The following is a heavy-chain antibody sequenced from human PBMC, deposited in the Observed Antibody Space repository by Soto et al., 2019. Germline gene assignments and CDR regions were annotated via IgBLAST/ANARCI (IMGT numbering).Heavy chain of an antibody. CDR3: ARLNAPVVIRPDGVDPDFDY. Sequence: QLQLQESGPGLVKPSETLSLTCTVSGGSISSSSYYWGWIRQPPGKGLEWIGSIYYSGSTYYNPSLKSRVTIPVDTSKTQFSLKLSSVTAADTAVYYCARLNAPVVIRPDGVDPDFDYWGQGTMVTVSS. V-gene: IGHV4-39*01. D-gene: IGHD3-22*01. CDR1: GGSISSSSYY. J-gene: IGHJ4*02. CDR2: IYYSGST.